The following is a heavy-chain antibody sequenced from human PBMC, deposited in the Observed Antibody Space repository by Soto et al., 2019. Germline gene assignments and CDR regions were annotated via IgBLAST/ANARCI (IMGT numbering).Heavy chain of an antibody. Sequence: QVQLVQSGAEVKKPGSSVKVSCKASGGTFSSYTISWVRQAPGQGLEWMGRIIPILGIANYAQKFQGRVTITADKSTSTAYMELSSLRSEDTAVYYCAAGSGSYYKRGSDWFDPWGQGTLVTVSS. V-gene: IGHV1-69*02. D-gene: IGHD3-10*01. J-gene: IGHJ5*02. CDR1: GGTFSSYT. CDR3: AAGSGSYYKRGSDWFDP. CDR2: IIPILGIA.